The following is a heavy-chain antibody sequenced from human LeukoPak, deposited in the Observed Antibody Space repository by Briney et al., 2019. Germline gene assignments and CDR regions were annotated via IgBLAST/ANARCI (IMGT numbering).Heavy chain of an antibody. CDR1: GFTVSSSF. J-gene: IGHJ4*02. CDR2: IHRDDKT. CDR3: AKGEGMSPKYYYDSSGYYYYFDY. D-gene: IGHD3-22*01. V-gene: IGHV3-53*01. Sequence: GGSLRLSCAASGFTVSSSFIYWVRRAPGKGLEWVSFIHRDDKTYYADSVKGRFTMSRDSSKNTLYLQMNSLGAEDTAVYYCAKGEGMSPKYYYDSSGYYYYFDYWGQGTLVTVSS.